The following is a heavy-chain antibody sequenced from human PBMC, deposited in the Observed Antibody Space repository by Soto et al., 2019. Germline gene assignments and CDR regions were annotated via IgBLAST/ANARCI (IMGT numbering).Heavy chain of an antibody. CDR1: GFTFSSYS. CDR2: ISSSSSYI. V-gene: IGHV3-21*01. D-gene: IGHD5-12*01. Sequence: EVQLVESGGGLVKPGGSLRLSCAASGFTFSSYSMNWVRQAPGKGLEWVSSISSSSSYIYYEDSVKGRFTISRDNAKNSLYLQMNSLRAEDTAVYYCARSRDGYNNYYYYGMDVWGQGTTVTVSS. J-gene: IGHJ6*02. CDR3: ARSRDGYNNYYYYGMDV.